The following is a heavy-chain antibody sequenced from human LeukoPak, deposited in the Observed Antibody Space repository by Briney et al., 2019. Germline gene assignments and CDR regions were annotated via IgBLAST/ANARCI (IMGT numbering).Heavy chain of an antibody. CDR3: ARAGTYYYDSSGYLLYYFDY. CDR1: GGSVSSGGYS. V-gene: IGHV4-30-2*01. CDR2: IYHSGST. J-gene: IGHJ4*02. Sequence: SQTLSLTCAVSGGSVSSGGYSWSWIRQPPGKGLEWIGYIYHSGSTYYNPSLKSRVTISVDTSKNQFSLKLSSVTAADTAVYYCARAGTYYYDSSGYLLYYFDYWGQGTLVTVSS. D-gene: IGHD3-22*01.